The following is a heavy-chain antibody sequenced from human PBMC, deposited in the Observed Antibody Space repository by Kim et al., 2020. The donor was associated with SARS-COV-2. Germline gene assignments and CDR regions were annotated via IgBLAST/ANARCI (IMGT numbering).Heavy chain of an antibody. J-gene: IGHJ6*02. V-gene: IGHV3-30*02. CDR3: AKENFRPTYYYNGMDV. Sequence: PVKRRFTISRDNTKNTLYLQITSLRAEDTAVYSCAKENFRPTYYYNGMDVWGQGTTVTVSS.